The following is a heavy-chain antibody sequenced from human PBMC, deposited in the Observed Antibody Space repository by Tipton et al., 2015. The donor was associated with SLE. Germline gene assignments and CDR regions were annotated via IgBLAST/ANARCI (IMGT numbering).Heavy chain of an antibody. J-gene: IGHJ4*02. CDR2: VYSSGST. D-gene: IGHD6-13*01. CDR1: GASISSHY. Sequence: TLSLTCTVSGASISSHYWSWSRQPPGKALEWIGRVYSSGSTIYNPSLKSRVTISVDTSKNQFSLKLSSVTAADTAGYYCARSAGYGSSWAHFDYWGQGTLVTVSS. V-gene: IGHV4-59*11. CDR3: ARSAGYGSSWAHFDY.